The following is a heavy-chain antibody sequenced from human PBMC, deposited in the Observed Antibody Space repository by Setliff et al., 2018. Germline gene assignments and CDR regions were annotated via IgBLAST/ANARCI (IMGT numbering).Heavy chain of an antibody. V-gene: IGHV4-39*07. J-gene: IGHJ4*02. CDR3: ARESRYYYDNLGTLDY. CDR1: GGSIISSNYY. D-gene: IGHD3-22*01. CDR2: IYYSGNT. Sequence: SETLSLTCTVSGGSIISSNYYWGWIRQPPGKGLEWIGSIYYSGNTYYNPSLKSRVSISVDTSKNQFSLKLSSVTAADTAVYYCARESRYYYDNLGTLDYWGQGTLVTVSS.